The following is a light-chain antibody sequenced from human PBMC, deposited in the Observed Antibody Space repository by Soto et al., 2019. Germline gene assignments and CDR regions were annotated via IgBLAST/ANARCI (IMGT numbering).Light chain of an antibody. Sequence: QLVLTQPPSASGSPGMSVTLSCSGTDNDVGRYDYVSWYQQHPGKAPKLLIYEVSKRPSGVPDRFSASKSGNTASLTVSGLQGEDEADYYCMSYVGGNSVAFGGGTKLTGL. J-gene: IGLJ2*01. CDR1: DNDVGRYDY. V-gene: IGLV2-8*01. CDR3: MSYVGGNSVA. CDR2: EVS.